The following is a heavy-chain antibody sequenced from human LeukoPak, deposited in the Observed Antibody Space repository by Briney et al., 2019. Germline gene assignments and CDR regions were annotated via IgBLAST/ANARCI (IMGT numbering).Heavy chain of an antibody. Sequence: PGGSLRLSCAASGFTSSPDWMSWVRQGPGKGLEWLACTKRNGHEKYYADSVRGRFTISRDDAGNSLHLQMNSLRVEDTALYYCAALDAPTLHAAYWGQGSLVTVSS. J-gene: IGHJ4*02. CDR2: TKRNGHEK. CDR3: AALDAPTLHAAY. V-gene: IGHV3-7*01. CDR1: GFTSSPDW. D-gene: IGHD5-24*01.